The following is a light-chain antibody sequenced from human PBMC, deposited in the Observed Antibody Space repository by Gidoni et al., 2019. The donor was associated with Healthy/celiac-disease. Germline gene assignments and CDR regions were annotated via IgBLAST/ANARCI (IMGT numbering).Light chain of an antibody. J-gene: IGLJ2*01. V-gene: IGLV1-40*01. Sequence: QSVLTQPPSVSGAPGQRVTISCTGSSSNIGAGYDVHWYQQLPGTAPNRLIYGNSNRPSGVPDRFSGSKSGTSASLAITGLQAEDEADYYCQSYDSSRSVGNVVFGGGTKLTVL. CDR2: GNS. CDR1: SSNIGAGYD. CDR3: QSYDSSRSVGNVV.